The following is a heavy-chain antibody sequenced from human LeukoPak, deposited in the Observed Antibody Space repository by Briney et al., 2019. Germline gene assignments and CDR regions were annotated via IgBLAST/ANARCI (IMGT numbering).Heavy chain of an antibody. J-gene: IGHJ4*02. Sequence: PGGSLRLSCAASGFTVSSNSMSWVRQAPGKGLVRVSVIYTGGTTYYADSVKGRFTISRDNSKNTLYLQMNSLRAEDTAVYYCARDVAAPGGVYFDYWGQGTLVTVSS. V-gene: IGHV3-66*01. CDR1: GFTVSSNS. CDR2: IYTGGTT. D-gene: IGHD3-16*01. CDR3: ARDVAAPGGVYFDY.